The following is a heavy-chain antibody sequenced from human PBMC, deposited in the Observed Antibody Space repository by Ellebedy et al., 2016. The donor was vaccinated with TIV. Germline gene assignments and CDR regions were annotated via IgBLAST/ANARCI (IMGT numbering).Heavy chain of an antibody. D-gene: IGHD3-9*01. Sequence: GESLKISCVASGFTLSGYWMHRVRQVPGKGLVWLARINTDGSSTSYADSVEGRFTISRDNAKKTLYLEMSGLRSDDTAVYYCARESVRYFDWDYWGQGTLVAV. CDR3: ARESVRYFDWDY. CDR1: GFTLSGYW. V-gene: IGHV3-74*01. J-gene: IGHJ4*02. CDR2: INTDGSST.